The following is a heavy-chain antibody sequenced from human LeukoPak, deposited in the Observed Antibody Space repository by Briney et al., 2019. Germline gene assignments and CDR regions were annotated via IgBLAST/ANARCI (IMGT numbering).Heavy chain of an antibody. Sequence: ETLSLTCTVSGGSISSYYWSWIRQPPGKGLEWIGYIYYSGSTNYNPSLKSRVTISVDTSKNRFSLKLSSVTAADTAVYYCARAAGHYYYYMDVWGKGTTVTVSS. CDR2: IYYSGST. V-gene: IGHV4-59*01. J-gene: IGHJ6*03. CDR3: ARAAGHYYYYMDV. CDR1: GGSISSYY.